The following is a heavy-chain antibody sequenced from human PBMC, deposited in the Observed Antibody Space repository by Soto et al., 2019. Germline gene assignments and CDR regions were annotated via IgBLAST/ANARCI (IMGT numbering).Heavy chain of an antibody. D-gene: IGHD3-22*01. J-gene: IGHJ4*02. V-gene: IGHV1-8*02. CDR2: MNPNSGNS. CDR3: ARGQYFSGSSGYDDY. Sequence: ASVKVPCKASGYTFTTYGTNWVLQAAGQGIVWMGGMNPNSGNSGYAQQFQGRVTMTRDTSISTAYMELSDLRSEDTAVYYRARGQYFSGSSGYDDYWGQGTQVTVSS. CDR1: GYTFTTYG.